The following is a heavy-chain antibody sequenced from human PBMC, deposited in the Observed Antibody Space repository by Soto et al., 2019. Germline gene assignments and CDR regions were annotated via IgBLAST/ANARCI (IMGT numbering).Heavy chain of an antibody. J-gene: IGHJ4*02. V-gene: IGHV3-9*01. Sequence: EVQLVESGGGLVQPGRSLRLSCVASGFTFDDYAMEWVRQVPGKGLEWVSGIRWNSGTIAYADSVKGRFTVSRDNTENSLYLEMNSLRPEDTALYYCAKDRKGSSGWYDLDYWGPGTLVTVSS. CDR1: GFTFDDYA. CDR2: IRWNSGTI. D-gene: IGHD6-19*01. CDR3: AKDRKGSSGWYDLDY.